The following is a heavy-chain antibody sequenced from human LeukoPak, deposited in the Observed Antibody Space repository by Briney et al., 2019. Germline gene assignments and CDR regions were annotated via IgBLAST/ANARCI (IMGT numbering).Heavy chain of an antibody. CDR1: GFTFSSYS. Sequence: GGSLRLSCAASGFTFSSYSMNWVRQAPGKGLEWVSSISSSSSYIYYADSVKGRFTISRDNAKNSLYLQMNSLRAEDTAVYYCAREGSSSWYRGRLDYWGQGTLVTVSS. D-gene: IGHD6-13*01. J-gene: IGHJ4*02. V-gene: IGHV3-21*01. CDR3: AREGSSSWYRGRLDY. CDR2: ISSSSSYI.